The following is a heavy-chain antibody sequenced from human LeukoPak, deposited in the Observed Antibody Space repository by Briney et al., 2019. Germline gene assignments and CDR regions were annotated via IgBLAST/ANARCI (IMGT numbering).Heavy chain of an antibody. J-gene: IGHJ4*01. CDR3: ARDTTGYFDY. D-gene: IGHD4-17*01. CDR1: GFTFSSYA. CDR2: IKQDGSEK. Sequence: GGSLRLSCAASGFTFSSYAMSWVRQAPGKGLEWVANIKQDGSEKYYVDSVKGRFTISRDNAKNSLYLQMNSLRAEDTAVYYCARDTTGYFDYWGQGTLVTVSS. V-gene: IGHV3-7*01.